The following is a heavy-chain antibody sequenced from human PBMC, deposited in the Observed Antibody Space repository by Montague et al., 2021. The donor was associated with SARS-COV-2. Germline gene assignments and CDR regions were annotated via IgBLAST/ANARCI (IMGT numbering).Heavy chain of an antibody. J-gene: IGHJ1*01. Sequence: SETLSLTCTVSGASVRSCNSYWNCIPQPTGKGLAGLGYISYSGGPNPSPSLRSRVTISVDTSKNQLSLKVISAAAADTAVYYCARIGYESVGYYYLYPDWGPGALATVSS. D-gene: IGHD3-22*01. CDR2: ISYSGGP. CDR1: GASVRSCNSY. V-gene: IGHV4-61*01. CDR3: ARIGYESVGYYYLYPD.